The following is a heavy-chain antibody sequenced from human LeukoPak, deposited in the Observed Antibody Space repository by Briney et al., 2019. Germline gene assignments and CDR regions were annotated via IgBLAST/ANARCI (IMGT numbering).Heavy chain of an antibody. D-gene: IGHD2-2*01. Sequence: ASVKVSCKASGYTFTSYYMHWVRQAPGQGLEWMGIINPSGGSTSYAQKFQGRVTMTRDTSTSTVYRELSSLRFEDTAVYYCAREQSVVPPANTWFDPWGQGTLVTVSS. CDR1: GYTFTSYY. CDR2: INPSGGST. V-gene: IGHV1-46*01. J-gene: IGHJ5*02. CDR3: AREQSVVPPANTWFDP.